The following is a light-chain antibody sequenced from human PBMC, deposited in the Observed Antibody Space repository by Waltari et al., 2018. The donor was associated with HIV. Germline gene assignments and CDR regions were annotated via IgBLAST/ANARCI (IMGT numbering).Light chain of an antibody. CDR2: TTN. Sequence: QSVLTQPPSASGTPGPRVTISCSGSISNIGSNTVNWYQQLPGTAPKLLIYTTNQRPSGVPDRFSGSKSGASASLAISGLQSDDEADYYCATWDDSLNGPVFGGGTKLTVL. CDR1: ISNIGSNT. J-gene: IGLJ3*02. CDR3: ATWDDSLNGPV. V-gene: IGLV1-44*01.